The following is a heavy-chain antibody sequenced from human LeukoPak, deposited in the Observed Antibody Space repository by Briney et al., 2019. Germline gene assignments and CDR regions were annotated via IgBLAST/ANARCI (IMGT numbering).Heavy chain of an antibody. Sequence: PSETLSLTCAVYGGSFSGYYWSWLRQPPGKGLEWIGEINHSGSTNYNPSLKSRVTISVDTSKNQFSLKLSSVTAADTAVYYCARYCSGGSCYGGGFDWGQGTLVTVSS. CDR1: GGSFSGYY. V-gene: IGHV4-34*01. D-gene: IGHD2-15*01. J-gene: IGHJ4*02. CDR2: INHSGST. CDR3: ARYCSGGSCYGGGFD.